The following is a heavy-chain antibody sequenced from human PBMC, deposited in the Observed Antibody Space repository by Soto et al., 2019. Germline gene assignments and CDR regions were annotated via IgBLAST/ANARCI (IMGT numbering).Heavy chain of an antibody. J-gene: IGHJ4*02. V-gene: IGHV3-66*01. CDR2: IYSGGSK. D-gene: IGHD3-22*01. CDR1: GFTVSSNY. CDR3: ARDSTYDSSGFVCAY. Sequence: GGSLRLSCAASGFTVSSNYMSWVRQAPGKGLEWVSVIYSGGSKYYADSVKGRFTISRDNSKNTLYLQMNSLRAEDTAVYYCARDSTYDSSGFVCAYWGQGTLVTVSS.